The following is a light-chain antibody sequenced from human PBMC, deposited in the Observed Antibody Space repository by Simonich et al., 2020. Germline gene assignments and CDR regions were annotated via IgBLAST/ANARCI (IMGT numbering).Light chain of an antibody. Sequence: QTVVTQEPSLTVSPGGTVTLPCASSTGAVTSGYYPNWVQQKPGQAPRALIYSTSNKHPWTPGRFSGSILGGKAALTLSGVQPEDEAEYYCLLYDGGAQPWVFGGGTKLTVL. V-gene: IGLV7-43*01. J-gene: IGLJ3*02. CDR2: STS. CDR3: LLYDGGAQPWV. CDR1: TGAVTSGYY.